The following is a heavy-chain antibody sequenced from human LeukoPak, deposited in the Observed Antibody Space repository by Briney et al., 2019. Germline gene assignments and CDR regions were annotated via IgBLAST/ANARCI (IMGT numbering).Heavy chain of an antibody. CDR2: IRSRADNYAT. J-gene: IGHJ3*02. D-gene: IGHD6-13*01. V-gene: IGHV3-73*01. CDR3: TRLSTSTWDDAFDI. Sequence: GGSLRLSCAASGLRFSGSAFHWVRRASEKGLEWVGRIRSRADNYATIYAASVKGRFIISRDDSKNTAYLQMNGLQTEDTAVYYCTRLSTSTWDDAFDIWGQGTMVTVSS. CDR1: GLRFSGSA.